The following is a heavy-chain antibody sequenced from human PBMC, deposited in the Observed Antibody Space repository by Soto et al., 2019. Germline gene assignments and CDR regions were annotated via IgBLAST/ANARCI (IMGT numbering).Heavy chain of an antibody. CDR3: ARAYGIWSFDI. V-gene: IGHV4-31*03. J-gene: IGHJ3*02. CDR1: GGSISSGGYY. CDR2: IYYSGST. D-gene: IGHD4-17*01. Sequence: QVQLQESGPGLVKPSQTLSLTCTVSGGSISSGGYYWSWIRQHPGKGLEWIGYIYYSGSTYSNPALKCRVTISVDTSKNQFSLKLSSVTAADMAVYFCARAYGIWSFDIWGQGTMVTVSS.